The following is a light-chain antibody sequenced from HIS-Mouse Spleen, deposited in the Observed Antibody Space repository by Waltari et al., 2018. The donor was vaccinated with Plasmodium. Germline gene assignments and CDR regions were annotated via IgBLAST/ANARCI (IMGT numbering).Light chain of an antibody. J-gene: IGLJ2*01. Sequence: SYELTQPLSVSVALGQTARINCGGNNIGSKNVHWYQQKPGQAPVLVINRDSNRPSGSPERLSGAKSGNTANLPVSRAQAGDEADYYCQVWDSSTVVFGGGTKLTV. CDR3: QVWDSSTVV. V-gene: IGLV3-9*01. CDR2: RDS. CDR1: NIGSKN.